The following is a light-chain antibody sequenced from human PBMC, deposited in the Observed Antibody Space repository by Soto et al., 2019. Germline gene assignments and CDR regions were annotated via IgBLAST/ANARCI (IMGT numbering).Light chain of an antibody. CDR3: SSYTSSSKV. V-gene: IGLV2-14*01. J-gene: IGLJ1*01. Sequence: DLTQAASVTGLPGQSSTISCTRTSSDVGGYNYVSWYQQHPGKAPKLMIYDVSNRPSGVSNRFSGSKSGNTASLTISGLQAEDEADYYCSSYTSSSKVFGTGTKVTVL. CDR2: DVS. CDR1: SSDVGGYNY.